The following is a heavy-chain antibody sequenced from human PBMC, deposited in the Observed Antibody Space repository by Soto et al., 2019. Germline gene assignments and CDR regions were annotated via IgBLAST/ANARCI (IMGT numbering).Heavy chain of an antibody. CDR1: GGSFSGYY. V-gene: IGHV4-34*01. Sequence: SETLSLTCAVYGGSFSGYYWSWIRQPPGKGLEWIGEINHIGSTNYNPSLKSRVTISVDTSKNQFSLKLSSVTAADTAVYYCARVMEAYDFFDYWGQGTLVTVSS. CDR3: ARVMEAYDFFDY. J-gene: IGHJ4*02. D-gene: IGHD1-1*01. CDR2: INHIGST.